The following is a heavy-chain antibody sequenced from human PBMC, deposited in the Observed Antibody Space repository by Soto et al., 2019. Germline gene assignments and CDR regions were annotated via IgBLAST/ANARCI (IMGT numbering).Heavy chain of an antibody. J-gene: IGHJ4*02. D-gene: IGHD2-15*01. CDR3: ARLVPYCSGGSCYYAFDY. CDR2: INAGNCNT. CDR1: GYTFTSYA. V-gene: IGHV1-3*01. Sequence: QVQLVQSGAEVKKPGASVKVSCKASGYTFTSYAMHWVRQAPGQRLEWMGWINAGNCNTKYSQKFQGRVTITRDTSASTAYMELSSLRSEDTAVYYCARLVPYCSGGSCYYAFDYWGQGTLVTVSS.